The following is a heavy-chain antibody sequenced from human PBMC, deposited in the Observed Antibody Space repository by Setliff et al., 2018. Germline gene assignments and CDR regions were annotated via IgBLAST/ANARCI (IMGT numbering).Heavy chain of an antibody. CDR3: ARLGAPASHDAFDI. CDR2: VNPKNGGI. V-gene: IGHV1-2*06. Sequence: ASVKVSCKTSGFSFTSFGFSWVRQAPGQGPEWMGRVNPKNGGILYSQKFEGRVSMTGDRTISTVYMDLRSLTFDDTAVYYCARLGAPASHDAFDIWGQGTMVTVSS. CDR1: GFSFTSFG. J-gene: IGHJ3*02. D-gene: IGHD6-25*01.